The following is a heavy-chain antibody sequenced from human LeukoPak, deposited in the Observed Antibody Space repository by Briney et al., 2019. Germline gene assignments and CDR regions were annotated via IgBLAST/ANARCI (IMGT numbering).Heavy chain of an antibody. CDR3: AATGGSSYYDSSGFPFDY. CDR1: GFTFTSSA. D-gene: IGHD3-22*01. V-gene: IGHV1-58*01. J-gene: IGHJ4*02. Sequence: TSVKVSCKASGFTFTSSAVQWVRQARGQRLEWIGWIVVGSGNTNYAQKFQERVTITRDMSTSTADMELSSLRSEDTAVYYCAATGGSSYYDSSGFPFDYWGQGTLVTVSS. CDR2: IVVGSGNT.